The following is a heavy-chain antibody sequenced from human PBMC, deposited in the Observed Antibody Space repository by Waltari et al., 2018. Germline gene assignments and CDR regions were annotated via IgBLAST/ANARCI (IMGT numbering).Heavy chain of an antibody. V-gene: IGHV1-18*01. Sequence: QVQLVQSGAEVKKPGASVKVSCKASGYTFTSYGISWVRQAPGQGLEWMGWVSAYNGNTNYAQKLQSRVTMTTDTSTSTADMELRSLRSDDTAVYYWSRDVTIIIWSGYDAFDIWGQGTMVTVSS. CDR3: SRDVTIIIWSGYDAFDI. J-gene: IGHJ3*02. CDR1: GYTFTSYG. CDR2: VSAYNGNT. D-gene: IGHD3-3*01.